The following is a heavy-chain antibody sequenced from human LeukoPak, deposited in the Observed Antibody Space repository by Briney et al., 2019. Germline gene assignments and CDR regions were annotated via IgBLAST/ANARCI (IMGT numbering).Heavy chain of an antibody. CDR2: IYHSGST. V-gene: IGHV4-4*02. CDR3: ASRGALVQLERRPLEDY. D-gene: IGHD1-1*01. J-gene: IGHJ4*02. CDR1: GGSISSSNW. Sequence: PSETLSLTCAVSGGSISSSNWWSWVRQPPGKGLEWIGEIYHSGSTNYNPSLKSRVTISVDKSKNQFSLKLSSVTAADTAVYYCASRGALVQLERRPLEDYWGQGTLVTVSS.